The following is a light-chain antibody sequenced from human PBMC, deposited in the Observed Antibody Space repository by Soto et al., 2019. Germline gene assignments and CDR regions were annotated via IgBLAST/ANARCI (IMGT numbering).Light chain of an antibody. V-gene: IGKV1D-12*01. J-gene: IGKJ4*01. CDR3: QQTDSFPLT. CDR1: QGISSW. CDR2: AAS. Sequence: DIQMTQSTSSVSASVGDRVTITYRASQGISSWLAWYQQKPGKAPKLLIYAASTLRSGVPSRFSGGGVGTDFTLTISSLQPEDFAAYYCQQTDSFPLTFGGGTKVDIK.